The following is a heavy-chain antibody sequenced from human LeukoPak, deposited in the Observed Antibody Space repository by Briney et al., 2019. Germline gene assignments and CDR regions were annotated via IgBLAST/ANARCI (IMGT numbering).Heavy chain of an antibody. CDR3: ARLGVTYYYGSGTQARGWFGP. Sequence: SETLSLTCTVSGGSISSSSYYWGWIRQPPGTGLEWIGSIYYSGSTYYNPSLKSRVTISVDTSKNQFSLKLSSVTAADTAVYYCARLGVTYYYGSGTQARGWFGPWGQGTLVTVSS. V-gene: IGHV4-39*01. D-gene: IGHD3-10*01. J-gene: IGHJ5*02. CDR2: IYYSGST. CDR1: GGSISSSSYY.